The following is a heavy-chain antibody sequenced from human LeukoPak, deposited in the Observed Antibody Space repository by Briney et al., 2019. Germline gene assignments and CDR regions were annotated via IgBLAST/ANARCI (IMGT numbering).Heavy chain of an antibody. D-gene: IGHD2/OR15-2a*01. Sequence: PSETLSLTCTVSGGSITSYFGSWVRQPPGKGLEWIGYIYHSGTTNYNPSLKSRVTISADTSRNQFSLRLSSVTAADTAVYYCAQKAPFSPGYSQHWGQGTLVTVSS. V-gene: IGHV4-59*01. CDR1: GGSITSYF. CDR3: AQKAPFSPGYSQH. J-gene: IGHJ1*01. CDR2: IYHSGTT.